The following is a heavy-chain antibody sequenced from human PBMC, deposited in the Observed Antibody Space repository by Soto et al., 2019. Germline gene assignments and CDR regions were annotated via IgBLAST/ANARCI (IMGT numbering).Heavy chain of an antibody. CDR1: GYTFTSYD. CDR3: ASEPPGGSSYRYYYYYMDV. CDR2: MNPNSGNT. Sequence: QVQLVQSGAEVKKPGASVKVSCKASGYTFTSYDINWVRQATGQGLEWMGWMNPNSGNTGYAQKFEGRVTMPRTTSISTAYMELSSLRSEDTAVYYCASEPPGGSSYRYYYYYMDVWGKGTTVTVSS. V-gene: IGHV1-8*01. J-gene: IGHJ6*03. D-gene: IGHD6-6*01.